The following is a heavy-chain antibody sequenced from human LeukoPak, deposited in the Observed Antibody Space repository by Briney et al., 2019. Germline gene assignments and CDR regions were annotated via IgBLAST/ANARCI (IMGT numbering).Heavy chain of an antibody. V-gene: IGHV1-18*01. CDR1: GYTFTSYG. J-gene: IGHJ6*03. CDR2: ISAYNGNT. Sequence: ASVKVSCKASGYTFTSYGISWVRQAPGQGLEWMGWISAYNGNTNYAQKLQGRVTMTTDTSTSTAYMELRSLRSDDTAVYYCARAFGYGYGRDANYYYYMDVWGKGTTVTVSS. CDR3: ARAFGYGYGRDANYYYYMDV. D-gene: IGHD5-18*01.